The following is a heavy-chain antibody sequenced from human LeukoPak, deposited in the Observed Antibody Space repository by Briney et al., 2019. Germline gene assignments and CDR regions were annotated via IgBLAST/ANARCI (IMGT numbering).Heavy chain of an antibody. J-gene: IGHJ3*02. Sequence: SETLSLTCTVSGGSISSYYWSWIRQPPGKGLEWIGYIYYSGSTNYNPSLKSQVTISVDTSKNHFSLKLSSVTAADTAVYYCARESSSYAFDIWGQGTMGTVSS. D-gene: IGHD6-13*01. V-gene: IGHV4-59*01. CDR3: ARESSSYAFDI. CDR2: IYYSGST. CDR1: GGSISSYY.